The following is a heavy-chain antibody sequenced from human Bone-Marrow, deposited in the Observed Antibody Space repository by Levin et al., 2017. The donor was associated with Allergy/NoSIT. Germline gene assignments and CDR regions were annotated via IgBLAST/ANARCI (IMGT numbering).Heavy chain of an antibody. D-gene: IGHD7-27*01. V-gene: IGHV3-30*18. Sequence: GGSLRLSCAASRFSFSNYAMHWVRQSAGKGLQWVASLSHDGSNKYYADSVKGRFAISRENSKNTMSLEMNSLRTEDTAVYYCVKGGEGPVTGYFYGMDVWGQGTTLTVSS. CDR2: LSHDGSNK. J-gene: IGHJ6*02. CDR3: VKGGEGPVTGYFYGMDV. CDR1: RFSFSNYA.